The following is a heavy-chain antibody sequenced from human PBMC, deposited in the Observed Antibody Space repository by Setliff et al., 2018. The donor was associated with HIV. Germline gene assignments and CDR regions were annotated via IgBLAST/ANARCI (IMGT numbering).Heavy chain of an antibody. CDR2: INPAGITM. CDR1: GFTFDSHG. V-gene: IGHV3-48*01. J-gene: IGHJ4*02. D-gene: IGHD4-4*01. Sequence: GGSLRLSCAGSGFTFDSHGMIWVRQAPGRGLEWLSYINPAGITMYYADSVRGRFTISRGNAQSSLYLQINSLRAEDTAFYYCARVRNPTVHTMYFDSWGQGTLVTVSS. CDR3: ARVRNPTVHTMYFDS.